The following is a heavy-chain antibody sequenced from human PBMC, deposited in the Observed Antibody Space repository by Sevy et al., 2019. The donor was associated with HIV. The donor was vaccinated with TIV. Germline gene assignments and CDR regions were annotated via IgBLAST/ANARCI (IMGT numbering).Heavy chain of an antibody. Sequence: GGSLILSCAASGFTFSSYGMHWVRQAPGKGLEWVAVISYDGSNKYYADSVKGRFTISRDNSKNTLYLQMNSLRAEDTAVYYCAKGSDYYDSSGYFRSGYFDYWGQGTLVTVSS. CDR3: AKGSDYYDSSGYFRSGYFDY. D-gene: IGHD3-22*01. CDR1: GFTFSSYG. V-gene: IGHV3-30*18. J-gene: IGHJ4*02. CDR2: ISYDGSNK.